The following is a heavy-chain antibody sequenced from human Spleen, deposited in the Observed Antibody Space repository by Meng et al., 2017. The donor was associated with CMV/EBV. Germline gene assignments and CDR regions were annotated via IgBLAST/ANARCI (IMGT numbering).Heavy chain of an antibody. V-gene: IGHV4-34*01. CDR2: INHSGST. D-gene: IGHD3-22*01. Sequence: QVQLQQWGAGLLKPSETLSLTCAVYGGSFSGYYWSWIRQPPGKGLEWIGEINHSGSTNYNPSLKSRVTISVDTSKNQFSLKLSSVTAADTAVYYCARDRITMIVVGSYWYFDLWGRGTLVTVSS. CDR3: ARDRITMIVVGSYWYFDL. J-gene: IGHJ2*01. CDR1: GGSFSGYY.